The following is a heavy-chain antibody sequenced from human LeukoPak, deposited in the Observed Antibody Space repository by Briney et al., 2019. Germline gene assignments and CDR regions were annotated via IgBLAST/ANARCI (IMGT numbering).Heavy chain of an antibody. CDR3: ARARPPGARLWLNWFDP. CDR2: ISYDGSNK. Sequence: GRSLRLSCAASGFTFSSYAMHWVRQAPGKGLEWVAVISYDGSNKYYADSVKGRFTISRDNSKNTLYLRMNSLRAEDTAVYYCARARPPGARLWLNWFDPWGQGTLVTVSS. CDR1: GFTFSSYA. V-gene: IGHV3-30*04. D-gene: IGHD5-18*01. J-gene: IGHJ5*02.